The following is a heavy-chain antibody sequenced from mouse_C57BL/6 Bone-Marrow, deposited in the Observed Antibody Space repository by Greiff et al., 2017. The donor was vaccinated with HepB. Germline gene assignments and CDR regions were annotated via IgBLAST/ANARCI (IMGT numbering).Heavy chain of an antibody. Sequence: EVNVVESGGDLVKPGGSLKLSCAASGFTFSSYGMSWVRQTPDKRLEWVATISSGGSYTYYPDSVKGRFTISRDNAKNTLYLQMSSLKSEDTAMYYCARHGNPSMDYWGQGTSVTVSS. CDR1: GFTFSSYG. J-gene: IGHJ4*01. CDR2: ISSGGSYT. CDR3: ARHGNPSMDY. V-gene: IGHV5-6*01. D-gene: IGHD2-1*01.